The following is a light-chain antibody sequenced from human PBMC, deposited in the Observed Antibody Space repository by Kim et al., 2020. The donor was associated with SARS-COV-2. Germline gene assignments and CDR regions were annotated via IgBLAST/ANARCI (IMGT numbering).Light chain of an antibody. CDR2: GAS. J-gene: IGKJ3*01. CDR1: QSVSSSY. V-gene: IGKV3-20*01. Sequence: SPGERATLSCRASQSVSSSYLAWYQQKPGQAPRLLIYGASSRATGIPDRFSGSGSGTDFTLTISRLELEDFAVYYCQQYGSSLFTFGPGTKVDIK. CDR3: QQYGSSLFT.